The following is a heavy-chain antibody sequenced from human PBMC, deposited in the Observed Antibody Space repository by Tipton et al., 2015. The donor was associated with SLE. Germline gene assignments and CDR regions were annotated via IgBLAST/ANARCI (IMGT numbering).Heavy chain of an antibody. CDR3: ACTSSWYEWFDP. J-gene: IGHJ5*02. D-gene: IGHD6-13*01. V-gene: IGHV4-39*01. CDR1: GGSFSGYY. Sequence: TLSLTCAVYGGSFSGYYWGWIRQPPGKGLEWIGSIYYSGSTYYNPSLKSRVTISVDTSKNQFSLKLSSVTAADTAVYYCACTSSWYEWFDPWGQGTLVTVSS. CDR2: IYYSGST.